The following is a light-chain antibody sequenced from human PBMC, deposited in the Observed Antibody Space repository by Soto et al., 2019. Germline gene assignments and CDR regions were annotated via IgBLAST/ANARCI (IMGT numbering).Light chain of an antibody. J-gene: IGLJ2*01. Sequence: QSALTQPASVSGSPGQSITISCTGTNGDVGSYDLVSWYQRYPGEAPKLIIYEVNKRPSGISNRFSGSKSGNTASLTISGLQAEDEAEYDCCSYAGSNSLIFGGGTQRPS. CDR2: EVN. CDR3: CSYAGSNSLI. CDR1: NGDVGSYDL. V-gene: IGLV2-23*02.